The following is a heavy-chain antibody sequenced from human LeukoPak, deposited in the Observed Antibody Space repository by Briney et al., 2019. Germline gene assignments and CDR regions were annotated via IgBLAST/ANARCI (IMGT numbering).Heavy chain of an antibody. CDR3: AKEVIAAAAPDY. CDR1: GFTFTSYG. D-gene: IGHD6-13*01. CDR2: ISYDGSNK. Sequence: PGGSLRPSCAASGFTFTSYGMHWVRQAPGKGLEWVAVISYDGSNKYYAASVKGRFTISRDNSKNTLYLQMNSLRAEDTAVYYCAKEVIAAAAPDYWGQGTLVTVSS. V-gene: IGHV3-30*18. J-gene: IGHJ4*02.